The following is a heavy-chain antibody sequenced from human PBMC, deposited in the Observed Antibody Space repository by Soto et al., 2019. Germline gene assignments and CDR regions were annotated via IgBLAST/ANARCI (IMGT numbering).Heavy chain of an antibody. CDR1: GYRFTTNW. J-gene: IGHJ6*02. CDR2: INPKNGDT. D-gene: IGHD2-2*01. V-gene: IGHV1-2*02. CDR3: ARDTRGTRGFDEMDI. Sequence: GESLKISCKGFGYRFTTNWIAWMGQAPGQGLEWMGCINPKNGDTHYAQRFQGRVTMTRDTSLNLVHMDLSGLRSDDAAVYYCARDTRGTRGFDEMDIWGQGTSVTVSS.